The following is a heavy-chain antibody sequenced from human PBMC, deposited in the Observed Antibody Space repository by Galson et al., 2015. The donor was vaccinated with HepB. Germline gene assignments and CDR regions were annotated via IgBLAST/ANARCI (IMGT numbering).Heavy chain of an antibody. V-gene: IGHV3-21*01. D-gene: IGHD3-22*01. CDR1: GFTFSIYS. CDR2: ISSSSSYI. CDR3: ARVGYYDSSGYYGKQLGY. J-gene: IGHJ4*02. Sequence: SLRLSCAASGFTFSIYSMNWVRQAPGKGLEWVSSISSSSSYIYYADSVKGRFTISRDNAKNSLYLQMNSLRAEDTAVYYCARVGYYDSSGYYGKQLGYWGQGTLVTVSS.